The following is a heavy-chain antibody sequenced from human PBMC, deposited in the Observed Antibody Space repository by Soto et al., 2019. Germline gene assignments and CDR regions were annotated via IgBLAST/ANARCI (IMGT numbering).Heavy chain of an antibody. J-gene: IGHJ5*02. D-gene: IGHD3-10*01. CDR3: ARAITMVRGVPSWFDP. CDR1: GGSVSSGSYY. Sequence: PSETLSLTCTVSGGSVSSGSYYWSWIRQPPGKGLEWIGYIYYSGSTNYNPSLKSRVTISVDTSKNQFSLKLSSVTAADTAVYYCARAITMVRGVPSWFDPWGQGTPVTVSS. V-gene: IGHV4-61*01. CDR2: IYYSGST.